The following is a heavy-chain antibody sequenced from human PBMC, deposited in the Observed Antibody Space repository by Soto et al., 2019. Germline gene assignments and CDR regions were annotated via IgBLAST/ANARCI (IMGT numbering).Heavy chain of an antibody. CDR2: IIPMFPTT. V-gene: IGHV1-69*13. CDR1: GGSFSRNA. J-gene: IGHJ4*02. Sequence: SVKVSCKASGGSFSRNAIHWVRQAPGQGLEWMGGIIPMFPTTNYAQKFKGRVTITADESTTTAFMELRSLRSEDTAIYYCARDGSSADYGGWGQGTLVTVSS. D-gene: IGHD3-10*01. CDR3: ARDGSSADYGG.